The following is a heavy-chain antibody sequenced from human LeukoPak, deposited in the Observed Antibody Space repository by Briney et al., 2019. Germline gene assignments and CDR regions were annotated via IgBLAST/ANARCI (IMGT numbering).Heavy chain of an antibody. J-gene: IGHJ4*02. D-gene: IGHD5-24*01. CDR2: ISSGGHII. CDR3: TKWRWQQSEFDS. CDR1: GFTFSSYE. Sequence: PGGSLRLSCAASGFTFSSYEMNWVRQAPGKGLEWVSYISSGGHIIYYADSVKGRFTISRDNAKNSLYLQMNSLTDEDTAVYYCTKWRWQQSEFDSWGQGTLVTVSS. V-gene: IGHV3-48*03.